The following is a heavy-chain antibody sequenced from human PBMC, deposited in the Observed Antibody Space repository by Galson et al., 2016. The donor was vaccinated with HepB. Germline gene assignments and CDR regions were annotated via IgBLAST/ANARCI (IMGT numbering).Heavy chain of an antibody. CDR2: IHYSGST. CDR3: ARDKNERGYSYGRFDY. J-gene: IGHJ4*02. CDR1: GGSISSGGYH. Sequence: TLSLTCTVSGGSISSGGYHWSWIRQHPGKGLEWIGYIHYSGSTYYNPSLESRVSISVDTSKNQFSLKLSSVTAADTAVYYCARDKNERGYSYGRFDYWGQGALVTVSS. D-gene: IGHD5-18*01. V-gene: IGHV4-31*03.